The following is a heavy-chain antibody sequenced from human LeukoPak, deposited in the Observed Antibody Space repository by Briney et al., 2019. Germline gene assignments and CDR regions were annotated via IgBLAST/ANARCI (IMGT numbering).Heavy chain of an antibody. CDR2: INHSGST. J-gene: IGHJ5*02. CDR1: GGSFSGYY. D-gene: IGHD3-16*02. Sequence: SETLSLTCAVYGGSFSGYYWSWIRQPPGKGLEWIGEINHSGSTNYNPSLKSRVTISVDTSKNQFSLKLSSVTAADTAVYYCARLRLGELSFPNWFDPWGQGTLVTVSS. CDR3: ARLRLGELSFPNWFDP. V-gene: IGHV4-34*01.